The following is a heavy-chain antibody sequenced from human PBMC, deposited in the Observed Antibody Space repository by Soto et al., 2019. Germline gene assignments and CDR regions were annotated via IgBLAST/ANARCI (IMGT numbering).Heavy chain of an antibody. CDR3: ARGGGSPYHDHEFAY. Sequence: QVQLQESGPGLVKPSETLSLTCSVSGVSTSNHYWTWIRKPPGQGPEWIGCIYYRGTTNYNASFNSRVTISVDTAQSQFSLKLTSVTPADTAVYYCARGGGSPYHDHEFAYWGQGILVTVSS. V-gene: IGHV4-59*11. D-gene: IGHD2-2*01. CDR2: IYYRGTT. CDR1: GVSTSNHY. J-gene: IGHJ4*02.